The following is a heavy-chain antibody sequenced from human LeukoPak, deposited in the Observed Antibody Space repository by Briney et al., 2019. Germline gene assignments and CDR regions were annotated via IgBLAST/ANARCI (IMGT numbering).Heavy chain of an antibody. V-gene: IGHV1-2*02. CDR3: ARPSRSSWSAFDY. CDR2: INPNSGGT. Sequence: ASVKVSCKASGYTFTGYYMHWVRQAPGQGLEWMGWINPNSGGTNYAQKFQGRVTMTRDTSIGTAYMELSRLRSDDTAVYYCARPSRSSWSAFDYWGQGTLVTVSS. J-gene: IGHJ4*02. CDR1: GYTFTGYY. D-gene: IGHD6-13*01.